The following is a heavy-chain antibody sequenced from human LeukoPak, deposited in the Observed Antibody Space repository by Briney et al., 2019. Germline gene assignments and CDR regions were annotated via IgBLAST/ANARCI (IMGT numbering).Heavy chain of an antibody. CDR3: AKDLGFGGPHDAFDI. D-gene: IGHD3-10*01. CDR2: TSDSGVST. V-gene: IGHV3-23*01. J-gene: IGHJ3*02. CDR1: GFTFTTYA. Sequence: PGGSQRLSCAASGFTFTTYAMSWVRQAPGKGLEWVSATSDSGVSTYYADSVEGRFTISRDNSKNTLYLQMNSLRADDTALYYCAKDLGFGGPHDAFDIWGQGTMVTVSS.